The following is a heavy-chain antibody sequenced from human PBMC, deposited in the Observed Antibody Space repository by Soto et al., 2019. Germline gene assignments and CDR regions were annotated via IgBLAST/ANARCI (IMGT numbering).Heavy chain of an antibody. Sequence: GGSLRLSCAASGFTFSSYAMHWVRQAPGRGLEWVAVISYDGSNKYYADSVKGRFTISRDNSKNTLYLQMNSLRAEDTAVYYCPRVKIKLCLSTNAFDIWGQGTMVTVSS. V-gene: IGHV3-30-3*01. CDR1: GFTFSSYA. CDR3: PRVKIKLCLSTNAFDI. CDR2: ISYDGSNK. D-gene: IGHD5-18*01. J-gene: IGHJ3*02.